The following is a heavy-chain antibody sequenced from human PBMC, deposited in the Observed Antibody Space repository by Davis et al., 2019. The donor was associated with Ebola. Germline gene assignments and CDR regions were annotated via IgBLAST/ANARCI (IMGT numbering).Heavy chain of an antibody. J-gene: IGHJ4*02. CDR1: GYIITSYY. CDR3: ARDRGRKMATTN. CDR2: ITPSDSST. V-gene: IGHV1-46*01. Sequence: ASVKVSCKASGYIITSYYLHWVRQAPGQGLEWMGIITPSDSSTAYAQKFQGRVAMTRDTSTSTVYMEVSSLRSEDTAVYYCARDRGRKMATTNWGQGTLVTVSS. D-gene: IGHD5-24*01.